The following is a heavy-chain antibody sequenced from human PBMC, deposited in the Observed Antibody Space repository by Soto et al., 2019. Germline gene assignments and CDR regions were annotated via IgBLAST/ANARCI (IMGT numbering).Heavy chain of an antibody. CDR1: GGSISSSSYY. CDR2: IYYSGST. J-gene: IGHJ4*02. D-gene: IGHD3-22*01. Sequence: KTSETLSLTCTVSGGSISSSSYYWGWIRQPPGKGLEWIGSIYYSGSTYYNPSLKSRVTISVDTSRNQFSLKLSSVTAADTAVYYCARQDSRGGVAPLWGQGALVTVSS. CDR3: ARQDSRGGVAPL. V-gene: IGHV4-39*01.